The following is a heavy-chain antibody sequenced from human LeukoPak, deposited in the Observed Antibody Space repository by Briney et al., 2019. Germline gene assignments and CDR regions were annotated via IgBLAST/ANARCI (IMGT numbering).Heavy chain of an antibody. J-gene: IGHJ4*02. CDR3: AKDFRGVGYFDY. CDR2: ISGSGGST. CDR1: GFTFSSYA. V-gene: IGHV3-23*01. D-gene: IGHD3-3*01. Sequence: GGSLRLSCAASGFTFSSYAMSWVRQAPGKGLEWVSAISGSGGSTYYADSVKGRFTISRDNSKNTLYLRMNSLRAEDTAVYYCAKDFRGVGYFDYWGQGTLVTVSS.